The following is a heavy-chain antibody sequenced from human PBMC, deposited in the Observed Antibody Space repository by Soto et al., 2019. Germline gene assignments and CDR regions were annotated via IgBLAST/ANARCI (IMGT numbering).Heavy chain of an antibody. Sequence: EVQLVESGGGLVQPGGSLRLSCAASGFTFSSYWMHWVRQAPGKGLVWVSRINSDGSSTSYADSVKGRFTISRDNAKNTLYLQMNSLRAEDTAVYYCAREPNSSGPPHFDYWGQGTLVTVSS. CDR1: GFTFSSYW. V-gene: IGHV3-74*01. J-gene: IGHJ4*02. CDR2: INSDGSST. CDR3: AREPNSSGPPHFDY. D-gene: IGHD3-22*01.